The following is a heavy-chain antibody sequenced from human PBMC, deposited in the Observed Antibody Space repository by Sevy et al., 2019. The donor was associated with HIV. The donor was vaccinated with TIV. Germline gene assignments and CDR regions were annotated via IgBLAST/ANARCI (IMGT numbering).Heavy chain of an antibody. D-gene: IGHD3-10*01. CDR1: GFTFSSYG. Sequence: GGSLRLSCAASGFTFSSYGMHWVRQAPGKGLEWVAVIWYDGSNKYYADSVKGRFTISRDNSKNTLYLQMNSLGAEDTAVYYCARDVRVVRLWFGERNDAFDIWGQGTMVTVSS. J-gene: IGHJ3*02. CDR3: ARDVRVVRLWFGERNDAFDI. CDR2: IWYDGSNK. V-gene: IGHV3-33*01.